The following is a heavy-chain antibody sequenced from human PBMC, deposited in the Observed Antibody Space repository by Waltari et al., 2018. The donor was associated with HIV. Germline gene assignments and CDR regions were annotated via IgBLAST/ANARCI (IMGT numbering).Heavy chain of an antibody. CDR3: ARDGAAAAGTHHNWFDP. J-gene: IGHJ5*02. CDR1: GSSTSSGYY. V-gene: IGHV4-38-2*02. D-gene: IGHD6-13*01. CDR2: IDHSGST. Sequence: QVQLQESGPGLVQPSETLSLTGAVSGSSTSSGYYRGCIRQPPRKGLEWIGSIDHSGSTYYNPSLKSRVTISVDTSKNQFSLKLSSVTAADTAVYYCARDGAAAAGTHHNWFDPWGQGTLVTVSS.